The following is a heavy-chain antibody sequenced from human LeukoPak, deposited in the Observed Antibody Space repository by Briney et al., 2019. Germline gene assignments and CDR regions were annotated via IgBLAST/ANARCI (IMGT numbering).Heavy chain of an antibody. CDR3: ARDAPESSHFDY. Sequence: PSETLSLTCTVSGGSISNFYWSWIRQPPGKGLEWIGYVYYSGTTNYNPSLKSRVIISVDTSKNQFSVRLSSVTAADTAVYYCARDAPESSHFDYRGQGTLVTVSS. J-gene: IGHJ4*02. CDR1: GGSISNFY. D-gene: IGHD1-14*01. V-gene: IGHV4-59*01. CDR2: VYYSGTT.